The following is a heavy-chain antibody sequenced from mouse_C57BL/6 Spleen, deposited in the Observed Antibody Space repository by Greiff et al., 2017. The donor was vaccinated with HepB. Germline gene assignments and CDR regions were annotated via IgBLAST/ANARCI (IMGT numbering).Heavy chain of an antibody. Sequence: EVQLQQSGPELVKPGASVKISCKASGYTFTDYYMNWVKQSHGKSLEWIGDINPNNGGTSYNQKFKGKATLTVDKSSSTAYMELRSLTSEDSAVYYCAYGSSLYAMDYWGQGTSVTVSS. CDR3: AYGSSLYAMDY. D-gene: IGHD1-1*01. V-gene: IGHV1-26*01. J-gene: IGHJ4*01. CDR1: GYTFTDYY. CDR2: INPNNGGT.